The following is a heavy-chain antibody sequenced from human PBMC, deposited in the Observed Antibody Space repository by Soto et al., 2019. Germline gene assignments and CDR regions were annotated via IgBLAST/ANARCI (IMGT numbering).Heavy chain of an antibody. Sequence: QVQLVQSGAEVKKPGASVKVSCKASGYTFTIYGISRGRQAPGQGLEWMGWISAYNGNTNSAQKLQGRVTMTPDTATSAAYMERRSLSSDDTSVYYCARGGDISCSSTSCYQNWFDPWCQGTMVTVS. D-gene: IGHD2-2*01. CDR1: GYTFTIYG. CDR2: ISAYNGNT. CDR3: ARGGDISCSSTSCYQNWFDP. J-gene: IGHJ5*02. V-gene: IGHV1-18*01.